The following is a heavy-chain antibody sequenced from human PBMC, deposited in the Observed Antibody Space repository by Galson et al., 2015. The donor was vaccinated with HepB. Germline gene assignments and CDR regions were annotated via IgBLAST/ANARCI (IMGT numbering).Heavy chain of an antibody. J-gene: IGHJ1*01. V-gene: IGHV3-48*04. CDR1: GFTFSSYI. CDR3: ARDSRSCGSTSCYKDD. Sequence: SLRLSCAASGFTFSSYIVNWVRQAPGKGLEWLSYISSSSSTVYYADSVKGRFTISRDNAKNSLYLQMNSLRAEDTAVYYCARDSRSCGSTSCYKDDWGQGTLVTVSS. D-gene: IGHD2-2*01. CDR2: ISSSSSTV.